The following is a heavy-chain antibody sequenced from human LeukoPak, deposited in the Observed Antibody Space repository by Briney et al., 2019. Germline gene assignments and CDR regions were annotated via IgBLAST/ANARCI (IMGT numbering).Heavy chain of an antibody. CDR2: ISYDGSNK. J-gene: IGHJ4*02. Sequence: PGRSLRLSCAASGFTFSTYAMHWVRQGPGKGLEWVAVISYDGSNKYYADSVKGRFTISRDNSWNTVYLQMNSLRAEDTAVYYCARAYYDSSGAAIINYFDYWGQGALVTVSS. D-gene: IGHD3-22*01. CDR3: ARAYYDSSGAAIINYFDY. V-gene: IGHV3-30-3*01. CDR1: GFTFSTYA.